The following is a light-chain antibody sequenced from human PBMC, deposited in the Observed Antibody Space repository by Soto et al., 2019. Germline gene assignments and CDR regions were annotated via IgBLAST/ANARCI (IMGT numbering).Light chain of an antibody. Sequence: SYELTQPPSVSVALGQTATVTCGGNNILSKYVHWYQQRPGQAPVLVIYRDTNRPSGIPERLSGSKSGNTATLTISRAQAGDEADYYCQVWDSNTEVFGTGTKVTVL. CDR2: RDT. CDR3: QVWDSNTEV. J-gene: IGLJ1*01. V-gene: IGLV3-9*01. CDR1: NILSKY.